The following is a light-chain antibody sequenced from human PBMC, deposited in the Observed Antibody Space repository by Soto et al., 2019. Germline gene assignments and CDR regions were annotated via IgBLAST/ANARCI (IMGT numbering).Light chain of an antibody. V-gene: IGKV3-15*01. CDR3: QQYLDWRG. CDR2: GAS. J-gene: IGKJ1*01. Sequence: ETVMTQSPAILSVSPGERVTLSCRASQSINSNLAWYQQKPGQTPRLLIYGASTRATGIPAGFSGSGSGTEFTLTISSLQSEDFAVYYCQQYLDWRGFGQGTKVEI. CDR1: QSINSN.